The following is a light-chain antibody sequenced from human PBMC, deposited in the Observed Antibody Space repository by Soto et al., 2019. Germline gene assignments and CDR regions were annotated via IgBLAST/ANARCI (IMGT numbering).Light chain of an antibody. CDR2: GNS. CDR3: QSYDNSLSASV. J-gene: IGLJ2*01. V-gene: IGLV1-40*01. CDR1: SSNIGAGYG. Sequence: QSVLTQPPSVSGAPGQRVTISCTGSSSNIGAGYGVHWYQQLPGTAPKLLIYGNSNRPSGVPDRFSGSKSGTSASLAITGLQAEDEADYYCQSYDNSLSASVFGGGTKVTVL.